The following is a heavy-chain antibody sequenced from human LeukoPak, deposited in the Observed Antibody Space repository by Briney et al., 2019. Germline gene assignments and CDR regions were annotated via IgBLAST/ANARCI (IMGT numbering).Heavy chain of an antibody. V-gene: IGHV1-69*13. D-gene: IGHD3-10*01. CDR2: IIPIFGTA. Sequence: GASVKVSCKASGGTFSSYAISWVRQAPGQGLEWMGGIIPIFGTANYAQKFQGRVTITADESTSTAYMELSSLRSEDTAVCYCASGSGINLAPFDYWGQGTLVTVSS. CDR3: ASGSGINLAPFDY. J-gene: IGHJ4*02. CDR1: GGTFSSYA.